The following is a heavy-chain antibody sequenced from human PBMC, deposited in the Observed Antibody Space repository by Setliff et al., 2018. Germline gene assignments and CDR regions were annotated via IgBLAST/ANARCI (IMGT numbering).Heavy chain of an antibody. Sequence: ASVKVSCKASGGTFNTYGITWVRQAPAQGLEWMGGIIPGLGILDYAQKFQDRVTITADRSTSTAYMELSSLRSEDTAVYYCARKIPPQYYYMDVWGKGTTVTVSS. CDR3: ARKIPPQYYYMDV. CDR2: IIPGLGIL. J-gene: IGHJ6*03. CDR1: GGTFNTYG. V-gene: IGHV1-69*10.